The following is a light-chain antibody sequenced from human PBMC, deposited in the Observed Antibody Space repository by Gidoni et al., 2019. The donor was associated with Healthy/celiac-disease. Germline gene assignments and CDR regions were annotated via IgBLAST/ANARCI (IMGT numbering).Light chain of an antibody. CDR1: QSISSY. CDR3: QQSYSTPPT. J-gene: IGKJ5*01. CDR2: AAS. Sequence: DIQMTQSPSSLSASVGDRVTITCRASQSISSYLNWYQQKPGKAPKLLIYAASSWQSGVPSRFSGSGSGTDVTLTISSLQPEDFATYYCQQSYSTPPTFGQGTRLEIK. V-gene: IGKV1-39*01.